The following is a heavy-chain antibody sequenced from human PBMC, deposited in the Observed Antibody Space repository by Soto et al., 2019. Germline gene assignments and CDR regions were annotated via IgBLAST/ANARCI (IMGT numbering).Heavy chain of an antibody. D-gene: IGHD6-13*01. CDR1: GGSVSSGSYY. CDR2: IYYSGIT. Sequence: SSETLSLTCTVSGGSVSSGSYYWSWIRQPPGKGLEWIGYIYYSGITNYNPSLKNRVTISVDTSKNQFSLKLSSVTAADTAVYYCARDRKAATGNWFDPWGQGTLVTVSS. V-gene: IGHV4-61*01. J-gene: IGHJ5*02. CDR3: ARDRKAATGNWFDP.